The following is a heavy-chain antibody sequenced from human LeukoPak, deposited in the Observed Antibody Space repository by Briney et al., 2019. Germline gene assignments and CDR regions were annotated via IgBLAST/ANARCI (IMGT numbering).Heavy chain of an antibody. CDR2: IKKDGSEK. J-gene: IGHJ4*02. Sequence: GGSLRLSCAVSGFTFSRYWMSWVRQAPGKGLEWVANIKKDGSEKYYVDSVKGRFTISRDNAKNSLYLQMNSLRAEDTAVYYCARTDVAMRVYPWNYWGQGTLATVSS. V-gene: IGHV3-7*01. D-gene: IGHD3-22*01. CDR1: GFTFSRYW. CDR3: ARTDVAMRVYPWNY.